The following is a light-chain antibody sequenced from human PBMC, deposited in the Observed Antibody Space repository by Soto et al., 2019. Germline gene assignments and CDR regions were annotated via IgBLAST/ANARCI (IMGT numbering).Light chain of an antibody. CDR3: QQYNXYWT. CDR2: NSS. V-gene: IGKV1-5*03. CDR1: QNINTW. J-gene: IGKJ1*01. Sequence: DIQMTQSPSTLSASVGDIVTITCRAIQNINTWLAWYQQKPGKAPNLLIYNSSTLESGVPSRFNGSGSGTEFTLTISRLQPADFATYYRQQYNXYWTCGPGTKV.